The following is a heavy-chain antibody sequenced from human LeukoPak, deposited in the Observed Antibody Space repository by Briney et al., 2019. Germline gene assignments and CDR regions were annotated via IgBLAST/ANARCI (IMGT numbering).Heavy chain of an antibody. CDR3: VRESRFHFDY. D-gene: IGHD3-10*01. CDR2: ISRNSCHI. J-gene: IGHJ4*02. CDR1: GFTFSLYS. Sequence: GGSLRLSCAASGFTFSLYSMNWVRQAPGKGLEWVSSISRNSCHINYADSVKGRFTISRDNAKNSLYLQMNSLRDEDTAVYYCVRESRFHFDYWGQGTLVTVSS. V-gene: IGHV3-21*01.